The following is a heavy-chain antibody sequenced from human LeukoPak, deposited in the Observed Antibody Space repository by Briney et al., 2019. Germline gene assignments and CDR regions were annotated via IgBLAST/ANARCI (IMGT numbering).Heavy chain of an antibody. CDR1: GFTFSSYA. V-gene: IGHV3-23*01. D-gene: IGHD3-22*01. Sequence: QAGGSLRLSCAASGFTFSSYAMSWVRQAPGKGLEWVSGISGSGDNTYYADSVKGRFTISRDNSKNTLYLQMNSLRAEDTAVYYCARDCIAYYDSSDLYYYYGMDVWGQGTTVTVSS. CDR3: ARDCIAYYDSSDLYYYYGMDV. J-gene: IGHJ6*02. CDR2: ISGSGDNT.